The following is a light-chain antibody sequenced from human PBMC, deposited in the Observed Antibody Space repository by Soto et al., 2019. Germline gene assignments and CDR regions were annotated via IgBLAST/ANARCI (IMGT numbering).Light chain of an antibody. Sequence: DIQMTQSPSSLSASVGDRVTITCRASQSISSYLNWYQQKPGKAPKLLIYAASSLQSGVPSRFSGSGSGTDFTLTISSLQPEDFATYYCQQSYSTPFGPGTRLEIK. CDR1: QSISSY. CDR2: AAS. J-gene: IGKJ5*01. V-gene: IGKV1-39*01. CDR3: QQSYSTP.